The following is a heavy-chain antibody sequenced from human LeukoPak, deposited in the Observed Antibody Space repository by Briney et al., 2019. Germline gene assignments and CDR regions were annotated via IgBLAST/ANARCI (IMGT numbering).Heavy chain of an antibody. D-gene: IGHD3-16*01. V-gene: IGHV3-30*03. CDR3: ARPSGSFANYFYYGLDA. J-gene: IGHJ6*02. CDR1: GFTFSTYG. CDR2: IPYDGSSK. Sequence: PGGSLRLSCAASGFTFSTYGIHWVRQAPGKGLEWVALIPYDGSSKYYADSVQGRFIISRDNSKNMLYLQMNSLRGEDTAVYYCARPSGSFANYFYYGLDAWGQGTTVTVSS.